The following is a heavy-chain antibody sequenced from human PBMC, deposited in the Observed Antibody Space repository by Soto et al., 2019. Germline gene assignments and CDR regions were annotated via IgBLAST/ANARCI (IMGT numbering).Heavy chain of an antibody. CDR1: GYTFTSYY. CDR3: ARRGSSSSRAYYGMDV. Sequence: ASVKISCKASGYTFTSYYMHWVRHAPGQGLEWMGIINPSGGSTSYAQKFQGRVTMTRDTSTSTVYMELSSLRSEDTAVYYCARRGSSSSRAYYGMDVWGQGTTVTVSS. J-gene: IGHJ6*02. V-gene: IGHV1-46*01. D-gene: IGHD6-13*01. CDR2: INPSGGST.